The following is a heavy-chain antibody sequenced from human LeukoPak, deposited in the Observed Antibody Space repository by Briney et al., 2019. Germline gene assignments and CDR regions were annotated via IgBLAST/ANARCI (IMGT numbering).Heavy chain of an antibody. CDR2: IRYDGSNK. V-gene: IGHV3-30*02. Sequence: GSLRLSCAASGVTFSSYWMSWVRQAPGKGLEWVAFIRYDGSNKYYADSVKGRFTISRDNSKNTLYLQMNSLRAEDTAVYYCAKDDSSSWYAFDYWGQGTLVTVSS. J-gene: IGHJ4*02. CDR3: AKDDSSSWYAFDY. D-gene: IGHD6-13*01. CDR1: GVTFSSYW.